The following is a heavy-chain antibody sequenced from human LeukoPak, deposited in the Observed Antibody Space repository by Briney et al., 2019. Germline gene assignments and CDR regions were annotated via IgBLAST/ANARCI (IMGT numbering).Heavy chain of an antibody. J-gene: IGHJ3*02. CDR1: GFTFRSYA. CDR2: ISDNGGST. V-gene: IGHV3-23*01. Sequence: PGGSLRLSCAASGFTFRSYAMSWVRQAPGKGLEWVSAISDNGGSTYYADSVKGRFTISRDNSKSTLYLQMDSLRPEDTALYYCAREHDAFDIWGQGTMVTVSS. CDR3: AREHDAFDI.